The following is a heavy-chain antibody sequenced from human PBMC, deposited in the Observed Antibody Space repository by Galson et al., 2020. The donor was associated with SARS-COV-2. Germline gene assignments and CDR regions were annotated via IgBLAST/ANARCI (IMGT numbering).Heavy chain of an antibody. CDR2: ISYDGSNK. CDR3: ARTLSQWERGYFDY. CDR1: GFTFSSYA. J-gene: IGHJ4*02. V-gene: IGHV3-30*01. D-gene: IGHD1-26*01. Sequence: GESLKISCAASGFTFSSYAMHWVRQAPGKGLEWVAVISYDGSNKYYADSVKGRFTISRDNSKNTLYLQMNSLRAEDTAVYSCARTLSQWERGYFDYWGQGTLVTVSS.